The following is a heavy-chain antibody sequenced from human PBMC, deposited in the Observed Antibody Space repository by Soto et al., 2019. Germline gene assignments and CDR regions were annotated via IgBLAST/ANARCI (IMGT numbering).Heavy chain of an antibody. V-gene: IGHV4-34*01. CDR2: INHSGST. D-gene: IGHD3-3*01. Sequence: SETLSLTCAVYGGSFSGYYWSWIRQPPGKGLEWIGEINHSGSTNYNPPLKSRVTISVDTSKNQFSLKLSSVTAADTAVYYCARGRRIFGVVIRGWFDPWGQGTLVTVSS. J-gene: IGHJ5*02. CDR1: GGSFSGYY. CDR3: ARGRRIFGVVIRGWFDP.